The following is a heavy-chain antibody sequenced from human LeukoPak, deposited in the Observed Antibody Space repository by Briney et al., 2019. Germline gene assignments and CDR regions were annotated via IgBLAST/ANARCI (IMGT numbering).Heavy chain of an antibody. V-gene: IGHV1-2*02. J-gene: IGHJ3*02. CDR1: GYTFTGYY. CDR2: INPNSGGT. Sequence: ASVKVSCKASGYTFTGYYMHWVRQSPGHGLEWMGWINPNSGGTNYAKKFQGRVTMTRDTSISPDYMELSRLRSDDTAVYYCARDSPSPKLDHCSSTSCPALGIWGQGTMVTVSS. CDR3: ARDSPSPKLDHCSSTSCPALGI. D-gene: IGHD2-2*01.